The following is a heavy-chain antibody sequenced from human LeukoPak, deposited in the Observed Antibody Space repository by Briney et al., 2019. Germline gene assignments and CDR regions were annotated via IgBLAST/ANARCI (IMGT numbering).Heavy chain of an antibody. Sequence: PSETLSLTCTVSGGSISSGGYYWSWIRQHPGKGLEWIGYIYYSGSTYYNPSLKSRVTISVDTSKNQFSLKLSSVTAADTAVYYCARDRGSASHYYYGMDVWGQGTTFTVSS. CDR3: ARDRGSASHYYYGMDV. CDR2: IYYSGST. V-gene: IGHV4-31*03. J-gene: IGHJ6*02. CDR1: GGSISSGGYY. D-gene: IGHD2-2*01.